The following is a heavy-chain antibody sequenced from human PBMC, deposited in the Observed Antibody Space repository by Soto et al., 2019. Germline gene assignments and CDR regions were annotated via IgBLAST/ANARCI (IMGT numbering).Heavy chain of an antibody. CDR3: AHRVTYYYDSSGYYWFDP. CDR2: IYWNDDK. Sequence: SGPTLVNPTQTLTLTCTFSGFSLSTSGVGVGWIRQPPGKALEWLALIYWNDDKRYSPSLKSRLTITKDTSKNQVVLTMTNMDPVDTATYYCAHRVTYYYDSSGYYWFDPWGQGTLVTVPQ. D-gene: IGHD3-22*01. V-gene: IGHV2-5*01. CDR1: GFSLSTSGVG. J-gene: IGHJ5*02.